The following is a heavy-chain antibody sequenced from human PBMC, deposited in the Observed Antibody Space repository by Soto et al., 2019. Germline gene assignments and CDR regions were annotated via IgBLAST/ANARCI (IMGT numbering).Heavy chain of an antibody. J-gene: IGHJ6*02. CDR1: GGTFSSYA. CDR2: IIPLLNTP. D-gene: IGHD6-6*01. V-gene: IGHV1-69*01. Sequence: QVQLVQSGAEVKKPGSSVKVSCRASGGTFSSYAVSWLRQAPGQGLEWMGVIIPLLNTPKYVQKFQGRVTITADASATTAYMELSSLRSEDTAVYYCARESSSPNYYYYGMDVWGQGTTVTVSS. CDR3: ARESSSPNYYYYGMDV.